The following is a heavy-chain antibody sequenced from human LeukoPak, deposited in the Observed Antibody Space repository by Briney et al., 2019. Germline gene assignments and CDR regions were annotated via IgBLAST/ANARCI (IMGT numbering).Heavy chain of an antibody. J-gene: IGHJ6*03. CDR2: ISGSGGST. CDR1: GFTFSSYG. Sequence: GGSLRLSCAASGFTFSSYGMSWVRQAPGKGLEWVSAISGSGGSTYYADSVKGRFTISRDNSKNTLYLQMNSLGAEDTAVYYCAKDRGSYYYYYMDVWGKGTTVTVSS. V-gene: IGHV3-23*01. CDR3: AKDRGSYYYYYMDV. D-gene: IGHD1-26*01.